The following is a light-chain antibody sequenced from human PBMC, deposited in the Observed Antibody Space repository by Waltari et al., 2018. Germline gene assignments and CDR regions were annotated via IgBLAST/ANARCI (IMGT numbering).Light chain of an antibody. J-gene: IGKJ2*01. CDR3: QQYHDYSA. Sequence: DTQMTQSPSTLSASVGDRVTITCRASQSILTWLAWVQQKPGKAPRLLIYNAFNLESGVPGRFSGSASGTEFNLTISSLQPDDSATYYCQQYHDYSAFGQGTKLEIK. V-gene: IGKV1-5*03. CDR1: QSILTW. CDR2: NAF.